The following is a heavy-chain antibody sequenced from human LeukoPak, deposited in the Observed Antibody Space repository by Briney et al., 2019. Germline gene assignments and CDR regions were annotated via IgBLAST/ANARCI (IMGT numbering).Heavy chain of an antibody. CDR3: STLTSRGLSDS. Sequence: GGSLRLSCAASGFTFSNAWMNWVRQAPGKGLEWVGRIKSKADGETIDYAAPVKGRFTFSRDDSKNMLYLQMNSLKSEDTAVYYCSTLTSRGLSDSWGQGTLVTVSS. V-gene: IGHV3-15*07. CDR2: IKSKADGETI. J-gene: IGHJ4*02. D-gene: IGHD1-20*01. CDR1: GFTFSNAW.